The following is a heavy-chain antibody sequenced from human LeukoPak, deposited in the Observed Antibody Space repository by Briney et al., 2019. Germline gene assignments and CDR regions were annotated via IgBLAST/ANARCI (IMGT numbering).Heavy chain of an antibody. V-gene: IGHV1-18*01. CDR1: GYTFTCYA. CDR3: ARDQLRYYGSNNYYSDMDF. CDR2: ISAYNGGT. J-gene: IGHJ6*02. D-gene: IGHD3-10*01. Sequence: ASVKVSCKASGYTFTCYAIAWVRQAPGQGLEWMGWISAYNGGTNYAQKFRGRVTMTTDTSTNTGYMELRSLRSDDTAVYFCARDQLRYYGSNNYYSDMDFWGQGTTVTVSS.